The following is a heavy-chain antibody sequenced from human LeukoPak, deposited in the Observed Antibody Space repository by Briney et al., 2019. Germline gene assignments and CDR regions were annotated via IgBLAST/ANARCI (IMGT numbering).Heavy chain of an antibody. CDR3: ASLPYDSSGYYPAD. CDR1: GYTFTSYG. D-gene: IGHD3-22*01. Sequence: GASVTVSFKASGYTFTSYGISWVRQAPGQGLEWMGWISAYNGNTNYAQKLQGRVTMTTDTSTSTAYMELRSLRSDDTAVYYCASLPYDSSGYYPADWGQGTLVTVSS. V-gene: IGHV1-18*01. J-gene: IGHJ4*02. CDR2: ISAYNGNT.